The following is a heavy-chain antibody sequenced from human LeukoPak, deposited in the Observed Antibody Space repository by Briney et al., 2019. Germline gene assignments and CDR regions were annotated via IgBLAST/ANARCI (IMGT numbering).Heavy chain of an antibody. Sequence: KPSETLSLTCTVSGGSISSYYWSWIRQPAGKGLEWIGRIYTSGSTNYNPSLKSRVTISVDTSKSQFSLKLSSVTAADTAVYYCARSSEEGSYWLYYDSSGYSAVDYWGQGTLVTVSS. CDR3: ARSSEEGSYWLYYDSSGYSAVDY. CDR1: GGSISSYY. CDR2: IYTSGST. V-gene: IGHV4-4*07. D-gene: IGHD3-22*01. J-gene: IGHJ4*02.